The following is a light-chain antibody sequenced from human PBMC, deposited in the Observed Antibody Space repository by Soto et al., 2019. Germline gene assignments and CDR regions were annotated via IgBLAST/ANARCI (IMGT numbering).Light chain of an antibody. CDR2: GAS. CDR3: QQYGSSPPVT. J-gene: IGKJ4*01. Sequence: EIVLTQSPGTLSLSPGERATLSCRASQSVSNNYLAWYQQNPGQAPSLLIYGASIRATGIPDRFSGSGSGTDFTLTISRLEPEDFAVYYCQQYGSSPPVTFGGGTRVEIK. V-gene: IGKV3-20*01. CDR1: QSVSNNY.